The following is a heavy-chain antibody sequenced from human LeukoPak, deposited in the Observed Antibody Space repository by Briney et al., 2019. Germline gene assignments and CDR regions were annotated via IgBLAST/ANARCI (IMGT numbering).Heavy chain of an antibody. CDR2: INPTGGST. CDR1: GYTFPSYF. Sequence: ASVKVSCKASGYTFPSYFMHWVRQAPGQGLEWMGIINPTGGSTTYAQKFQGRVTMTEDTSTDTAYMELSSLRSEDTAVYYCATRANYYYGMDVWGQGTTVTVSS. J-gene: IGHJ6*02. D-gene: IGHD1-26*01. V-gene: IGHV1-46*01. CDR3: ATRANYYYGMDV.